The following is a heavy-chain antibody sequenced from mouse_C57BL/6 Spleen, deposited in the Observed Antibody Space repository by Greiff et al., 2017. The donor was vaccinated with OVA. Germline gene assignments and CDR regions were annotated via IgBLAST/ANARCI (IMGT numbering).Heavy chain of an antibody. J-gene: IGHJ4*01. Sequence: QVQLQQPGAELVMPGASVKLSCKASGYTFTSYWMHWVKQRPGQGLEWIGEIDPSDSYTNYNQKFKGKSTLTVDKSSSTAYMQISSLTSEDSAIYYCAREDPDYSGMDYWGQGTSGTVSS. V-gene: IGHV1-69*01. CDR1: GYTFTSYW. CDR2: IDPSDSYT. CDR3: AREDPDYSGMDY.